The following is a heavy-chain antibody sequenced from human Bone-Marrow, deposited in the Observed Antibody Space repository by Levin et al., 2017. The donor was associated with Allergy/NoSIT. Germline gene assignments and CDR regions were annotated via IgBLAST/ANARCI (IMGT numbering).Heavy chain of an antibody. Sequence: SETLSLTCTVSGDSISSTSYYWGWIRQPPGKGLEWIGNIFYSGTTYYNLSLKSRVTISVDTSKNQFSLKLSSVTAADTAVYYCARWRRGSGGMDVWGQGTTVTVSS. CDR1: GDSISSTSYY. CDR2: IFYSGTT. V-gene: IGHV4-39*01. CDR3: ARWRRGSGGMDV. D-gene: IGHD3-16*01. J-gene: IGHJ6*02.